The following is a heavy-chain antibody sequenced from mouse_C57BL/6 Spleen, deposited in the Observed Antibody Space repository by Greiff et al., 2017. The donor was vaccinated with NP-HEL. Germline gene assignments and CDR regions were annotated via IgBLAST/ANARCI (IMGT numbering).Heavy chain of an antibody. CDR3: ARYYGNYWYFYV. V-gene: IGHV1-52*01. CDR1: GYTFTSYW. Sequence: VQLQQPGAELVRPGSSVKLSCKASGYTFTSYWMHWVKQRPIQGLEWIGNIDPSASETHYNQKFKDKATLTVDKSSSTAYMQLSILTSEYSAVYSCARYYGNYWYFYVWGTGTTVTVSS. D-gene: IGHD2-1*01. CDR2: IDPSASET. J-gene: IGHJ1*03.